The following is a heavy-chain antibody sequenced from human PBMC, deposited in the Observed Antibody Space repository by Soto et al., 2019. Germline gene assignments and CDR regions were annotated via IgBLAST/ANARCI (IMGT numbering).Heavy chain of an antibody. CDR3: TRGPVVAAMDLVLSWFDP. Sequence: PGGSLRLSCTASGFTFGDYAMSWFRQAPGKGLEWVGFIRSKAYGGTTEYAASVKGRFTISRDDSKSIAYLQMNSLKTEDTAVYYCTRGPVVAAMDLVLSWFDPWGQGTLVTVSS. CDR2: IRSKAYGGTT. V-gene: IGHV3-49*03. D-gene: IGHD2-15*01. CDR1: GFTFGDYA. J-gene: IGHJ5*02.